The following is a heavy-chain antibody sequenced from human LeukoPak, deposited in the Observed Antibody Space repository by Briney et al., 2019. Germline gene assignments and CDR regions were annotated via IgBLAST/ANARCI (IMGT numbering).Heavy chain of an antibody. CDR2: IRAYNGNT. CDR1: GYTFTSYG. Sequence: ASVKVSCKASGYTFTSYGISWVRQAPGQGLEWMGWIRAYNGNTNYAQKLQGRVTMTTDTSTSTAYMELRSLRSDDTAVYYCARDADRWRDYPKYHWFDPWGQGTLVTVSS. D-gene: IGHD2-2*01. V-gene: IGHV1-18*04. J-gene: IGHJ5*02. CDR3: ARDADRWRDYPKYHWFDP.